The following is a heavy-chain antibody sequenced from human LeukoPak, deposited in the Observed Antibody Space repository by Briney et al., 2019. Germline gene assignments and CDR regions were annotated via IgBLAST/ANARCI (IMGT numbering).Heavy chain of an antibody. CDR1: GFTVGSNY. Sequence: GGSLRLSCAASGFTVGSNYMSWVRQAPGKGLEWVSIIYRGGSTNYADSVKGRFTISRDNAKNSLYLQMNSLRAEDTAVYYCARPRGGAYAGAFDIWGQGTMVTVSS. V-gene: IGHV3-66*01. D-gene: IGHD1-26*01. CDR2: IYRGGST. J-gene: IGHJ3*02. CDR3: ARPRGGAYAGAFDI.